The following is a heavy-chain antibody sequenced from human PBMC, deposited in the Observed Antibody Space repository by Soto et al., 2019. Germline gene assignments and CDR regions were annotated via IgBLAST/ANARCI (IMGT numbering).Heavy chain of an antibody. CDR1: GYTFTYRY. Sequence: QMQLVQSGAEVKKTGSSVKVSCKASGYTFTYRYLHWVRQAPGQALEWMGWITPFNGNTNYAHKFQDRVTITRDRSMSTAYMELSSLRSEDTAMYYCASTSGYSFNYYYYGMDVWGQGTTVTVSS. D-gene: IGHD5-18*01. V-gene: IGHV1-45*02. J-gene: IGHJ6*02. CDR3: ASTSGYSFNYYYYGMDV. CDR2: ITPFNGNT.